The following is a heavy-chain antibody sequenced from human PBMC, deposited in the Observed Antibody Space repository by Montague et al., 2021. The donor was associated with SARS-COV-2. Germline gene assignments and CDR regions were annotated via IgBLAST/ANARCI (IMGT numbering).Heavy chain of an antibody. J-gene: IGHJ3*01. D-gene: IGHD3-3*01. V-gene: IGHV4-34*01. Sequence: SETLSLTCAVYSGSFSDYYWTWIRQSPGKGLEWIGEINHTGSATYNPSLKGRVTLSRDKSKKQFSLKLQSVTPAETAVYYCARGQVTNSGVLVFDPAAGHLDGWGPGTSVTVSS. CDR1: SGSFSDYY. CDR3: ARGQVTNSGVLVFDPAAGHLDG. CDR2: INHTGSA.